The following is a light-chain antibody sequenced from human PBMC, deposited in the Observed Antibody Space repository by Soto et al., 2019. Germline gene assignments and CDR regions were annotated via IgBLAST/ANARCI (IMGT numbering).Light chain of an antibody. V-gene: IGLV2-8*01. J-gene: IGLJ1*01. Sequence: QSVLTQPPSASGSPGQSVTISCTGTSSDIGAYNYVSWYQQHPGKVPKLIIHEVTQRPSGVPDRFSASKSGNTASLTASGLQAEDEADYYCSSHGGADNFYVFGTGTKVTVL. CDR2: EVT. CDR1: SSDIGAYNY. CDR3: SSHGGADNFYV.